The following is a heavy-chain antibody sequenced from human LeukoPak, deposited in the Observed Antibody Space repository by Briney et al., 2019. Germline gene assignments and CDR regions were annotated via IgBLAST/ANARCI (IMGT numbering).Heavy chain of an antibody. V-gene: IGHV3-23*01. CDR2: ISGSGSST. Sequence: GGSLRLSCAASRFTFSSYGMNWVRQAPGKGLEWVSSISGSGSSTYYADSVKGRFTISRDNSKNTLYLQMNSLRAEDTAVYYCAKEKAQTYFYDSSAYQGLDYWGQGTLVTVSS. D-gene: IGHD3-22*01. CDR1: RFTFSSYG. J-gene: IGHJ4*02. CDR3: AKEKAQTYFYDSSAYQGLDY.